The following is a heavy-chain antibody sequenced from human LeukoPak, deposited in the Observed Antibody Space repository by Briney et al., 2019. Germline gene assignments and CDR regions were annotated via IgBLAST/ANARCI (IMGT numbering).Heavy chain of an antibody. V-gene: IGHV3-23*01. J-gene: IGHJ4*02. D-gene: IGHD4-17*01. Sequence: GGSLRLSCAASGFTFSSYDMSWVRQAPGKGLEWVSAISGSGGSTYYADSVKGRFTISRDNSKNTLYLQMNRLRAEDTAVYYCAKGQRFYGEYYFDQWGQGTLVTVSS. CDR2: ISGSGGST. CDR3: AKGQRFYGEYYFDQ. CDR1: GFTFSSYD.